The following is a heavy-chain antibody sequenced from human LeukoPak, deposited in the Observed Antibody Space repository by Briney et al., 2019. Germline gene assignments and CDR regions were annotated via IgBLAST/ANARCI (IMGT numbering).Heavy chain of an antibody. J-gene: IGHJ5*02. CDR2: IYYSGST. CDR3: ARGVPQGWVHWFDP. Sequence: SQTLSLTCTVSGGSISSDDYYWSWIRQPPGKGLEWIGYIYYSGSTKYNPSLESRVTISVDTSKNQFSLKLRSVTTADTAVYYCARGVPQGWVHWFDPWGQGTLVTVSS. D-gene: IGHD1-26*01. CDR1: GGSISSDDYY. V-gene: IGHV4-61*08.